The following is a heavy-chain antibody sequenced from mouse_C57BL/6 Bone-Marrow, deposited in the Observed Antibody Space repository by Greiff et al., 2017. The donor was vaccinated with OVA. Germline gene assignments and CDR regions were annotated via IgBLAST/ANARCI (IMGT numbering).Heavy chain of an antibody. J-gene: IGHJ1*03. V-gene: IGHV14-4*01. CDR3: TTSDTAVVVPWGLDV. Sequence: EVQLQQSGAELVRPGASVKLSCTASGFNIKDDYMHWVKQRPEQGLEWIGWIDPENGDTEYASKFQGKATITADTSSNTAYLQLSSLTSEDTAVYYCTTSDTAVVVPWGLDVWGKGTTVTVSS. D-gene: IGHD1-1*01. CDR2: IDPENGDT. CDR1: GFNIKDDY.